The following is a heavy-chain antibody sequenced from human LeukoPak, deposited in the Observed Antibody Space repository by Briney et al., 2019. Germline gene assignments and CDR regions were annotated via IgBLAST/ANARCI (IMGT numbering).Heavy chain of an antibody. D-gene: IGHD6-19*01. J-gene: IGHJ4*02. V-gene: IGHV3-9*03. CDR2: ISWNSGSI. Sequence: GRSLRLSCAASGFTFDDYAMHWVRHAPGQGLEWVSGISWNSGSIGYADSVKGRFTISRDNAKNSLYLQMNSLRAEDMALYYCAKGYSSGWYLGPADYWGQGTLVTVSS. CDR1: GFTFDDYA. CDR3: AKGYSSGWYLGPADY.